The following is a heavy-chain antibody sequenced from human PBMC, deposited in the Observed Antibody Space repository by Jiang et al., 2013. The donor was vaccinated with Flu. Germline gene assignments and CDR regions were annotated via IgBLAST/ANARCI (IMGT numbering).Heavy chain of an antibody. V-gene: IGHV4-34*01. CDR3: ARCRRMAYTYPDY. CDR2: INHSGST. D-gene: IGHD5-24*01. J-gene: IGHJ4*02. Sequence: LLKPSETLSLTCAVYGGSFSGYYWSWIRQPPGKGLEWIGEINHSGSTNYNPSLKSRVTISVDTSKNQFSLKLSSVTAADTAVCYCARCRRMAYTYPDYWGQGTLVTVSS. CDR1: GGSFSGYY.